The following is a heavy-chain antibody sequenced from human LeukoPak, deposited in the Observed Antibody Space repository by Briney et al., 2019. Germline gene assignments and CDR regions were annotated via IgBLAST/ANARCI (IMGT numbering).Heavy chain of an antibody. V-gene: IGHV5-51*01. D-gene: IGHD6-19*01. CDR2: IYPGDSET. Sequence: GESLKISCKGSGCSFTSYWIGWVRQMPGKGLEGMGIIYPGDSETRYTPSFQGHATISADKSISTTYLQWSSLKASDTAMYYCARQGSGWLSFDYWGQGTLVTVSS. CDR1: GCSFTSYW. J-gene: IGHJ4*02. CDR3: ARQGSGWLSFDY.